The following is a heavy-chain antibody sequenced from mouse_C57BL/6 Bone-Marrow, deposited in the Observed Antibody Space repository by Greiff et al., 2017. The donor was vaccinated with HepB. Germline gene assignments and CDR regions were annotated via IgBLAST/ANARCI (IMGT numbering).Heavy chain of an antibody. Sequence: VQLQQPGAELVKPGASVKMSCKASGYTFTSYWITWVKQRPGQGLEWIGDIYPGSGSTNYNEKFKSKATLTVDTSSSTAYMQLSSLTSEDSAVYYCARGKDYDYGWYFDVWGTGTTVTVSS. CDR2: IYPGSGST. CDR3: ARGKDYDYGWYFDV. CDR1: GYTFTSYW. V-gene: IGHV1-55*01. D-gene: IGHD2-4*01. J-gene: IGHJ1*03.